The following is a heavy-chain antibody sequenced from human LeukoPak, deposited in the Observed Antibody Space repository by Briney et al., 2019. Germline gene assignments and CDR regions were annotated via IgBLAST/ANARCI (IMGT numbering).Heavy chain of an antibody. CDR3: TRGSYYFY. D-gene: IGHD1-26*01. J-gene: IGHJ4*02. CDR1: EFTFGDYA. V-gene: IGHV3-49*03. Sequence: GRSLRLSCTTSEFTFGDYALSWFRQAPGKGLEWVGFIKTTASGGTTDYAASVKGRFAISRDDTRGIVYLQMDSLKTEDTAIHYCTRGSYYFYWGQGTLVTVSS. CDR2: IKTTASGGTT.